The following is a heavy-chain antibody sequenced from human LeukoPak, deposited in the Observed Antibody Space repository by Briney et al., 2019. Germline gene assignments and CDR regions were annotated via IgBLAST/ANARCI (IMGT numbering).Heavy chain of an antibody. CDR3: ARVSGQWPATTFDY. J-gene: IGHJ4*02. V-gene: IGHV4-59*01. D-gene: IGHD6-19*01. CDR2: IYHTGNT. CDR1: GVSITSFY. Sequence: SETLSLTCTVSGVSITSFYWSWIRHAPGKGLEWIGYIYHTGNTKNNPSLKSRVTISVDTSKNQFSLKLTSVTAEDTAVYYCARVSGQWPATTFDYWGQGTLVTVSS.